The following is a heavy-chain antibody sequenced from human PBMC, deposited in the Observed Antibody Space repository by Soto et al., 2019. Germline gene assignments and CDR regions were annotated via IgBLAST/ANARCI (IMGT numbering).Heavy chain of an antibody. CDR1: GGTFSSYA. Sequence: SVKVSCKASGGTFSSYAISWVRQAPGQGLEWMGGIIPIFGTANYAQKFQGRVTITADESTSTAYMELSSLRSEDTAVYYCARVPYYDSSGYYYAGPWGQGTLVTVSS. D-gene: IGHD3-22*01. CDR2: IIPIFGTA. J-gene: IGHJ5*02. V-gene: IGHV1-69*13. CDR3: ARVPYYDSSGYYYAGP.